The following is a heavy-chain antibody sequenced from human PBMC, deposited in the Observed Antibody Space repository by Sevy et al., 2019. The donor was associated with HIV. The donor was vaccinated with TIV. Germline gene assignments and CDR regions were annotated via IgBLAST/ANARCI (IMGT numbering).Heavy chain of an antibody. J-gene: IGHJ5*02. CDR2: LIPSFGAA. CDR1: GGTFSSYG. CDR3: AKYDYGDYVGWFDP. D-gene: IGHD4-17*01. V-gene: IGHV1-69*13. Sequence: ASVKVSCKASGGTFSSYGISWVRQAPGQGLEWMGGLIPSFGAANYRRNFQGRVTITADESTSTAYMELSSLRSEDTAVYYCAKYDYGDYVGWFDPWVQGTLVTVSS.